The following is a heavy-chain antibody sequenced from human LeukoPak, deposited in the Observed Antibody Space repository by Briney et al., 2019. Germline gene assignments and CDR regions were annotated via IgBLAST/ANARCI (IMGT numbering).Heavy chain of an antibody. D-gene: IGHD2-15*01. Sequence: SETLSLTCTVSGGSISSSSYYWGWIRQPPGKGLEWMGSIYNSGNTYYNPSLKSRVTISVDTSKNQFSLKLSSVTAADTAVYYCARGYCSGGSCYSRVFDYWGQGTLVTVSS. CDR1: GGSISSSSYY. CDR2: IYNSGNT. V-gene: IGHV4-39*07. J-gene: IGHJ4*02. CDR3: ARGYCSGGSCYSRVFDY.